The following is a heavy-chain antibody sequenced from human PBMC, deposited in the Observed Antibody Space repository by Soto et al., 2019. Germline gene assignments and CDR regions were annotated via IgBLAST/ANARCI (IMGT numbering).Heavy chain of an antibody. D-gene: IGHD2-21*02. CDR1: GFTFSSYA. V-gene: IGHV3-7*01. Sequence: GGSLRLSCAASGFTFSSYAMSWVRQAPGKGLEWVANIKQDGSEKYYVDSVKGRFTISRDNAKNSLYLQMNSLRAEDTAVYYCARDNRAVTASPLDYWGQGNLVTVSS. J-gene: IGHJ4*02. CDR2: IKQDGSEK. CDR3: ARDNRAVTASPLDY.